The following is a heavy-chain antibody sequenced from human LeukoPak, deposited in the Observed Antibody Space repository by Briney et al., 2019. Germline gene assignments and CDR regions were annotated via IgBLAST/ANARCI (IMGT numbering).Heavy chain of an antibody. CDR3: ARDRGYVMDV. D-gene: IGHD5-24*01. CDR1: GFTFSSYW. CDR2: INGDGSST. Sequence: GGSLRLSCAASGFTFSSYWMHWVRQAPGKGLVWVSRINGDGSSTSYADSVKGRFTISRDNAKNTLYLQMNSLRAEDTAVYYCARDRGYVMDVWGQGTTVTVSS. V-gene: IGHV3-74*01. J-gene: IGHJ6*02.